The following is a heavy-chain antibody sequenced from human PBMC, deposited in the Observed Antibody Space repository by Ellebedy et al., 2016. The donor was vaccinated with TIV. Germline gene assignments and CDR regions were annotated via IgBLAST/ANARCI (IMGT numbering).Heavy chain of an antibody. CDR3: ARHAAWELLLYFDY. J-gene: IGHJ4*02. Sequence: GGSLRLSCAASGFTFSDYYMSWIRQAPGKGLEWVSYISSSGSTIYYADSVKGRFTISRDNAKNSLYLQMNSLRAEDTAVYYCARHAAWELLLYFDYWGQGTLVTVSS. CDR2: ISSSGSTI. V-gene: IGHV3-11*04. CDR1: GFTFSDYY. D-gene: IGHD1-26*01.